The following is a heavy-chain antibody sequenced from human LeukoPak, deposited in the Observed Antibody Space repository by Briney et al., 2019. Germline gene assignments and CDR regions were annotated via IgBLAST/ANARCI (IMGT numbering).Heavy chain of an antibody. CDR3: ARHFYGSGSYTDY. V-gene: IGHV5-51*01. CDR2: ISPGDSDT. J-gene: IGHJ4*02. CDR1: GYSFTSYC. Sequence: GESLKISCTGYGYSFTSYCIGWVRQMPGKGLEWMGIISPGDSDTRYSTYFQGQVTISADKSISTAYLQWSSLKASDTAMYYCARHFYGSGSYTDYWGQGTLVTVSS. D-gene: IGHD3-10*01.